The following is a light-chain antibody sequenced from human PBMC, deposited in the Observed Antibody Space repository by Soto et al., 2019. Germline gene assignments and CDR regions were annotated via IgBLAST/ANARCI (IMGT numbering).Light chain of an antibody. V-gene: IGLV2-23*02. Sequence: QSALTQPASVSGSPGQSITLSCTGTSSDVGSHNLVSWYQQHPGQDPKLMIYEVSKRTLGVSARFSASKSGNTASLTSSGLKAEDEADYYCCSYGGSRAVFGGGTQLTVL. CDR1: SSDVGSHNL. CDR3: CSYGGSRAV. CDR2: EVS. J-gene: IGLJ7*01.